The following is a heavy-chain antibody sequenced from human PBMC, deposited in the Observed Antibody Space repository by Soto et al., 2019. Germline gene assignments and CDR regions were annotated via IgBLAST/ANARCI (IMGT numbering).Heavy chain of an antibody. Sequence: EVQLLESGGGLVQPGGSLRLSCAASGVIFRDYAMTWVRQAPGKGLEWVSSISGGAISTYYADSVKGRFTVSRDNSKNTLYLQMSSLRAEDTAIYYCAKEARAYCGTAGDNWGQGTLVTVSS. D-gene: IGHD2-21*01. V-gene: IGHV3-23*01. CDR1: GVIFRDYA. CDR2: ISGGAIST. J-gene: IGHJ4*02. CDR3: AKEARAYCGTAGDN.